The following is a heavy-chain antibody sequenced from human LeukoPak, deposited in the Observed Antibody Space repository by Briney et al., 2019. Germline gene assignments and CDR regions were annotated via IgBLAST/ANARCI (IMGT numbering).Heavy chain of an antibody. D-gene: IGHD2-15*01. CDR3: ARDLRGCSGGSCYRGYYYYGMDV. Sequence: GGSLRLSCAASGFTFSSYGMHWVRQAPGKGLEWVAVISYDGSNTYYADSVKGRFTISRDNSKNTLYLQMNSLRAEDTAVYYCARDLRGCSGGSCYRGYYYYGMDVWGQGTTVTVSS. J-gene: IGHJ6*02. CDR1: GFTFSSYG. CDR2: ISYDGSNT. V-gene: IGHV3-30*03.